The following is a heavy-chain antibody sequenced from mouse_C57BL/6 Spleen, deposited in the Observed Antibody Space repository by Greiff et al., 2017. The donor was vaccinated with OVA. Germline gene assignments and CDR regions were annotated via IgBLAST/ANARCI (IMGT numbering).Heavy chain of an antibody. CDR3: AREELGTDY. J-gene: IGHJ2*01. CDR1: GYAFSSSW. D-gene: IGHD4-1*01. Sequence: VQLQESGPELVKPGASVKISCKASGYAFSSSWMNWVKQRPGKGLEWIGRIYPGDGDTNYNGKFKGKATLTADKSSSTAYMQLSSLTSEDSAVYFCAREELGTDYWGQGTTLTVSS. CDR2: IYPGDGDT. V-gene: IGHV1-82*01.